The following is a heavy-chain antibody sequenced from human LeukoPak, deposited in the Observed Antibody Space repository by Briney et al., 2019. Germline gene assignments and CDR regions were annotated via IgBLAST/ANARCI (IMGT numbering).Heavy chain of an antibody. CDR2: KYYSGST. CDR1: GGSISSYY. Sequence: SETLSLTCTVSGGSISSYYWSWIRQPPGKGLEWIGYKYYSGSTRYNSSLRSRLTISLDTSKNQFSLRLTSVTAADTAVYYCARGRSYGFDFNSWGPGTLVIVSS. V-gene: IGHV4-59*01. CDR3: ARGRSYGFDFNS. J-gene: IGHJ4*02. D-gene: IGHD5-18*01.